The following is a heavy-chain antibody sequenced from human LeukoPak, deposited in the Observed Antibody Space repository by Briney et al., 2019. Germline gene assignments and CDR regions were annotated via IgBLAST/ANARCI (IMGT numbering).Heavy chain of an antibody. V-gene: IGHV4-30-4*01. CDR1: GGSISSGDYY. CDR3: ARGVGPSNVRDV. J-gene: IGHJ6*02. Sequence: SETLSLTCTVSGGSISSGDYYWSWIRQPPGTGLEWIGYIYYSGSTYYNPSLKSRVTISVDTSKNQFSLKLSSVTAADTAVYYCARGVGPSNVRDVWAQGPTAPVSS. D-gene: IGHD3-3*01. CDR2: IYYSGST.